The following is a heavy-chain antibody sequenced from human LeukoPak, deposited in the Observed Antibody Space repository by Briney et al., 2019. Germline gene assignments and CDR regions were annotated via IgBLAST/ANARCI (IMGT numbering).Heavy chain of an antibody. J-gene: IGHJ6*03. CDR2: INTNTGNP. D-gene: IGHD6-6*01. CDR3: ARARHPSSIAARGDYYHYYMDV. V-gene: IGHV7-4-1*02. CDR1: GYTFTSYA. Sequence: ASVKVSCKASGYTFTSYAMNWVRQAPGQGLEWMGWINTNTGNPTYAQGFTGRFVFSLDTSVSTAYLQISSLKAEDTAVYYCARARHPSSIAARGDYYHYYMDVWGKGTTVTVSS.